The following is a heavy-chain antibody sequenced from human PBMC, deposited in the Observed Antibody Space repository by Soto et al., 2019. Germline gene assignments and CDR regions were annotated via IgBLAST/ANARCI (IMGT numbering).Heavy chain of an antibody. Sequence: AASVKVSCKASGGTFSSYAISCVRQAPGQGLEWMGGIIPIFGTANYAQKFQGRVTITADKSTSTAYMELSSLRSEDTAVYYCASSDYDFWSGYPDYYYGMDVWGQGTTVTVSS. CDR3: ASSDYDFWSGYPDYYYGMDV. J-gene: IGHJ6*02. D-gene: IGHD3-3*01. V-gene: IGHV1-69*06. CDR2: IIPIFGTA. CDR1: GGTFSSYA.